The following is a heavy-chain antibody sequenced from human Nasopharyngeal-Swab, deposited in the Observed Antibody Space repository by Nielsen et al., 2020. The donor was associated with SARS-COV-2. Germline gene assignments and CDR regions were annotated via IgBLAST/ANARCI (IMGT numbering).Heavy chain of an antibody. CDR2: INPNSGGT. D-gene: IGHD6-6*01. V-gene: IGHV1-2*04. J-gene: IGHJ6*03. CDR3: ARDGKIIAARPYYYYYMDV. Sequence: ASVKVSCKASGYTFTGYYMHWVRQAPGQGLEWMGWINPNSGGTNYAQKFQGWVTMTRDTSISTAYMELSRLRSDDTAVYYCARDGKIIAARPYYYYYMDVWGKGTTVTVSS. CDR1: GYTFTGYY.